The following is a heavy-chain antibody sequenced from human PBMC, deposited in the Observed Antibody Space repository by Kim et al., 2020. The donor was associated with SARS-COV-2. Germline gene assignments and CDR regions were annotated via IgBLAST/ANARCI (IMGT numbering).Heavy chain of an antibody. CDR2: IKQDGSEK. CDR3: ARDHGYDPPHFDY. V-gene: IGHV3-7*01. CDR1: GFTFSSYW. Sequence: GGSLRLSCAASGFTFSSYWMSWVRQAPGKGLEWVANIKQDGSEKYYVDSVKGRFTISRDNAKNSLYLQMNSLRAEDTAVYYCARDHGYDPPHFDYWGQGTLVTVSS. J-gene: IGHJ4*02. D-gene: IGHD2-15*01.